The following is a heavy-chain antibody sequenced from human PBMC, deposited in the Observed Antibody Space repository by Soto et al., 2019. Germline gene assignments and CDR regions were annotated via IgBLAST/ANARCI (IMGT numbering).Heavy chain of an antibody. CDR1: GGSFSGYY. D-gene: IGHD2-15*01. CDR3: ARESWVVAATRNFDY. Sequence: PSETLSLTCAVYGGSFSGYYCSWIRQPPGKGLEWIGEINHSGSTNYNPSLKSRVTISVDTSKNQFSLKLSSVTAADTAVYYCARESWVVAATRNFDYWGQGTLVTVSS. V-gene: IGHV4-34*01. J-gene: IGHJ4*02. CDR2: INHSGST.